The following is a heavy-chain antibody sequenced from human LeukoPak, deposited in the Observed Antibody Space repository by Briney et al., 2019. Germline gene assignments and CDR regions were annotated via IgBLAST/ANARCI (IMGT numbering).Heavy chain of an antibody. V-gene: IGHV4-59*01. Sequence: SETLSLTCTVSGGSISSYYWSWIRQPPGKGLEWIGYIYYSGSTNYNPSLKSRVTISVDTSKNQFSLKLSSVTAADTAVYYCARGYSYVDYFDYWGQGTLVTVSS. D-gene: IGHD5-18*01. CDR2: IYYSGST. CDR3: ARGYSYVDYFDY. CDR1: GGSISSYY. J-gene: IGHJ4*02.